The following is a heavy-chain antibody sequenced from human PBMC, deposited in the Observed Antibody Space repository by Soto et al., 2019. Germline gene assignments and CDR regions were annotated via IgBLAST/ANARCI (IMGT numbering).Heavy chain of an antibody. CDR3: AVTIFGVVPTY. D-gene: IGHD3-3*01. V-gene: IGHV1-18*01. CDR1: GYTFTSYG. J-gene: IGHJ4*02. Sequence: ASVKVSCKASGYTFTSYGISWVRQAPGQGLEWMGWISAYNGSTNYAQKLQGRVTMTTDTSTSTAYMELRSLRSDDTAVYYCAVTIFGVVPTYWGQGTLVTVSS. CDR2: ISAYNGST.